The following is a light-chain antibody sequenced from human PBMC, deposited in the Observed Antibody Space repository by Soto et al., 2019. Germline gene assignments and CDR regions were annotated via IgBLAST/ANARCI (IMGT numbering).Light chain of an antibody. Sequence: EVVMTQSPATLSVSPGERVTLSCKASQSVSSSLAWYQQNPGQAPRLLIYGASTRAAGIPARFSGSGSGTEFTLTIGSLQSEDFAVYYCQQYNAWPLSFGGGTKVEIK. V-gene: IGKV3-15*01. CDR3: QQYNAWPLS. J-gene: IGKJ4*01. CDR1: QSVSSS. CDR2: GAS.